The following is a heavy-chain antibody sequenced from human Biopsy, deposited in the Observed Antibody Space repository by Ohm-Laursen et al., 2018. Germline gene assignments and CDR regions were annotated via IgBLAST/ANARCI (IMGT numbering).Heavy chain of an antibody. V-gene: IGHV3-23*01. J-gene: IGHJ3*01. CDR3: TCRDGDSAL. D-gene: IGHD4-17*01. CDR2: SRGSGLTT. CDR1: GFILNNYG. Sequence: SLRLSCAASGFILNNYGLSWVRQAPGKGLEWVSASRGSGLTTFYTDSVKGRFTISRDNSKNTLSLQMNSLRAEDTAIYYCTCRDGDSALWGQGTMVTVSS.